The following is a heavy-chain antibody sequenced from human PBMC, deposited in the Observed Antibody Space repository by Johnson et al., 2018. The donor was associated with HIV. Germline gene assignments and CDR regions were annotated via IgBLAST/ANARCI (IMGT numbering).Heavy chain of an antibody. CDR1: GFTFSSYG. J-gene: IGHJ3*02. Sequence: QVQLVESGGGVVQPGRSLRLSCAASGFTFSSYGMHWVRQAPGKGLEWVAVIWYDGSTKYYADSVKGRFTISRDNSKTTLYLQMNSLRAEETAVYYCAKDGPVLRYFDWSDAFDIWGQGTMVTVSS. CDR3: AKDGPVLRYFDWSDAFDI. D-gene: IGHD3-9*01. V-gene: IGHV3-33*06. CDR2: IWYDGSTK.